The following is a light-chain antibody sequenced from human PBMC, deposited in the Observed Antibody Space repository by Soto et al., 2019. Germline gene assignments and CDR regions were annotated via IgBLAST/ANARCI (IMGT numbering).Light chain of an antibody. CDR2: AVS. V-gene: IGLV2-14*01. CDR3: NSYTSSNTYV. CDR1: SSDVGGSNF. Sequence: QSALTQPASVPGSPGQSITISCTGTSSDVGGSNFVSWYQHHPGKAPKLMIYAVSNRPSGVSNRFSGSKSGNTASLTISGLQAEDEADYYCNSYTSSNTYVFGSGTKLTVL. J-gene: IGLJ1*01.